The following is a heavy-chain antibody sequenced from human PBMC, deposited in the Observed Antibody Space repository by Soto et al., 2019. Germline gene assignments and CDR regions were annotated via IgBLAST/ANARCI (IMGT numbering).Heavy chain of an antibody. CDR3: ARVSEGGSYYGGLDY. CDR2: IWYDGSNK. CDR1: GFTFSSYG. D-gene: IGHD1-26*01. J-gene: IGHJ4*02. Sequence: QVQLVESGGGVVQPGRSLRLSCAASGFTFSSYGMHWVRQAPGKGLEWVAVIWYDGSNKYYADSVKGRFTISRDNSXXTLYLQMTSLRAEDTAVYYCARVSEGGSYYGGLDYWGQGTLVTVSS. V-gene: IGHV3-33*01.